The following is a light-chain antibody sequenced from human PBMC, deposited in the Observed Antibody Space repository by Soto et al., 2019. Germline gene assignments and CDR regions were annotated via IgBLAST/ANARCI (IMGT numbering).Light chain of an antibody. CDR2: EVS. J-gene: IGLJ1*01. CDR1: SSDVGAYKY. V-gene: IGLV2-14*01. Sequence: QSALTQPASVSGSPGQSVTISCTGTSSDVGAYKYVSWYQQHPGKAPKLMIYEVSNRPSGVSNRFSGSKSGNTASLTISGLHADDEAEYSRFSFTTTSTNVFGTGTKVTVL. CDR3: FSFTTTSTNV.